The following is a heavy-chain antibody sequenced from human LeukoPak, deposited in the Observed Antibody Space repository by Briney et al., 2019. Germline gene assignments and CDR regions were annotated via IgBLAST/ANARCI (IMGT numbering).Heavy chain of an antibody. J-gene: IGHJ6*02. CDR1: GDSISSSSYY. CDR3: ARDWYWGVTMVRGASHGMDV. Sequence: SETLSLTCTVSGDSISSSSYYWGWIRQSPGKGLEWIGSIQYSGNTYYNPPLKSRVTISVDTSKNQFSLKLSSVTAADTAVYYCARDWYWGVTMVRGASHGMDVWGQGTTVTVSS. V-gene: IGHV4-39*07. CDR2: IQYSGNT. D-gene: IGHD3-10*01.